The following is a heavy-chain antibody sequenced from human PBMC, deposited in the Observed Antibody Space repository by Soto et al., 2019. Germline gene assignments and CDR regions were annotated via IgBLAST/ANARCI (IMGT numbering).Heavy chain of an antibody. Sequence: ASGKVSCKASGYTFTSYYMHWVRQAPGQGLEWMGIINPSGGSTSYAQKFQGRVTMTRDTSTSTVYMELSSLRSEDTALYYCARGPDIVVVARHLDYWGQGTLVTVSS. CDR2: INPSGGST. J-gene: IGHJ4*02. CDR3: ARGPDIVVVARHLDY. D-gene: IGHD2-15*01. CDR1: GYTFTSYY. V-gene: IGHV1-46*01.